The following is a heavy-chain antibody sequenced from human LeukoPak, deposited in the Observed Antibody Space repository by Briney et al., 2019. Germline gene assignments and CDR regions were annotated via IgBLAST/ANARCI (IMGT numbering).Heavy chain of an antibody. CDR2: IYYSGST. Sequence: PSETLSLTCTVSGGSISSGDYYWSWIRQHPGKGLEWIGYIYYSGSTYYNPSLKSRVTISVDTSKNQFSLNLSSVTAADTAVYYCARYCSGGSCSRDAFDIWGQGTMVTVSS. CDR3: ARYCSGGSCSRDAFDI. D-gene: IGHD2-15*01. V-gene: IGHV4-31*03. J-gene: IGHJ3*02. CDR1: GGSISSGDYY.